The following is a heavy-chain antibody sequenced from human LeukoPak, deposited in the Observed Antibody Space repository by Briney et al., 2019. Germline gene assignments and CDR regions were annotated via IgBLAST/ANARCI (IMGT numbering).Heavy chain of an antibody. CDR1: GFTFSSYS. V-gene: IGHV3-21*01. D-gene: IGHD2-21*02. CDR3: AREERRGGDCYYGY. Sequence: GGSLRLSCAAPGFTFSSYSMNWVRQAPGKGLEWVSSISSSSSYIYYADSVKGRFTISRDNAKNSLYLQMNSLRAEDTAVYYCAREERRGGDCYYGYWGQGTLVTVSS. J-gene: IGHJ4*02. CDR2: ISSSSSYI.